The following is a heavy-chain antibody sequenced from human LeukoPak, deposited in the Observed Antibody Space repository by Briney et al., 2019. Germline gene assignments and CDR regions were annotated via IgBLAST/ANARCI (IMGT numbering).Heavy chain of an antibody. J-gene: IGHJ4*02. D-gene: IGHD2-8*01. Sequence: GGSLRLSCAASGFTFSTFEMNWVRQAPGKGLEWISYINNSGSTIYYADSVKGRFTISRDNAKNSLYLQMNSLRAEDTAVYYCARDQGYCTNGVCRLDYWGQGTLVTVSS. CDR2: INNSGSTI. V-gene: IGHV3-48*03. CDR3: ARDQGYCTNGVCRLDY. CDR1: GFTFSTFE.